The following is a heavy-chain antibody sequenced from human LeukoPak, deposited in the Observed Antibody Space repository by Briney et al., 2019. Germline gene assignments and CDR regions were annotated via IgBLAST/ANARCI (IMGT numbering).Heavy chain of an antibody. V-gene: IGHV3-23*01. D-gene: IGHD6-13*01. CDR1: GFTFSSYA. CDR3: AKVVAAAGIRWFDP. J-gene: IGHJ5*02. Sequence: GGSLRLSCAASGFTFSSYAMSWVRQAPGKGLEWVSAISGSGGSTHYADSVKGRFTISRDNSKNTLYLQMNSLRAEDTAVYYCAKVVAAAGIRWFDPWGQGTLVTVSS. CDR2: ISGSGGST.